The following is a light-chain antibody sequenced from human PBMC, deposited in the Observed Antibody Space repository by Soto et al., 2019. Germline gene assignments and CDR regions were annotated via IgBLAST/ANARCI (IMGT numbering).Light chain of an antibody. V-gene: IGKV1-9*01. CDR3: QQLNSYPRT. Sequence: DIQLTQSPSFLSASVGDRVTITCRASQGISSYLAWYQQKPGKAPKLLIHAASTLQSGVPSRFSGSGSGTKFTLTISSLQPEDFATYCCQQLNSYPRTFGQGTKVDIK. J-gene: IGKJ1*01. CDR2: AAS. CDR1: QGISSY.